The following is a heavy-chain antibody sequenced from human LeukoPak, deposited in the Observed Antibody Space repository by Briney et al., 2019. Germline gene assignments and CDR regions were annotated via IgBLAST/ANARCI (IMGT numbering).Heavy chain of an antibody. CDR1: GFTFNSYG. Sequence: PGGSLRLSCAASGFTFNSYGMHWVRQAPGKGLEWLAIIWYDGSNKYYADSVKGRFTISRDNSRNTLYLEMNSLRAEDTAVYCCTRDVGCSGGTCYYYFDYWGQGTLVTISS. CDR3: TRDVGCSGGTCYYYFDY. D-gene: IGHD2-15*01. J-gene: IGHJ4*02. CDR2: IWYDGSNK. V-gene: IGHV3-33*01.